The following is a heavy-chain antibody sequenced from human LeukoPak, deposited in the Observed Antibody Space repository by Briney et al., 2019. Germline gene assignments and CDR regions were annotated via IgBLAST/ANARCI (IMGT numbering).Heavy chain of an antibody. CDR1: GFTFSDYY. CDR3: ETVYDILTGYYTGLDY. J-gene: IGHJ4*02. V-gene: IGHV3-11*04. Sequence: PGGSLRLSCAASGFTFSDYYMSWIRQAPGKGLEWVSYISSSGSTIYYADSVRGRFTISRDNAKNSLYMQMNSLRAEDTVLYYCETVYDILTGYYTGLDYWGQGTLVTVSS. D-gene: IGHD3-9*01. CDR2: ISSSGSTI.